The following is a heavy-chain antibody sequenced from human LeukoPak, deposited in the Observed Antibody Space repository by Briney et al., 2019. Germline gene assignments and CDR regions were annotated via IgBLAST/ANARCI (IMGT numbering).Heavy chain of an antibody. CDR1: GYTFTSYD. CDR2: MNPNSGNT. V-gene: IGHV1-8*01. Sequence: AASVKVSCKASGYTFTSYDINWVRQAPGQGLEWMGWMNPNSGNTGYAQKFQGRVTMTRNTSISTAYMELSSLRSEDTAVYYCARATYYYDSSGYYYYYYGMDVWGQGTTVTVSS. J-gene: IGHJ6*02. D-gene: IGHD3-22*01. CDR3: ARATYYYDSSGYYYYYYGMDV.